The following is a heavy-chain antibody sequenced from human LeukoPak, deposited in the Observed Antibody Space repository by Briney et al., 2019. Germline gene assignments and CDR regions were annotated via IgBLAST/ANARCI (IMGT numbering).Heavy chain of an antibody. J-gene: IGHJ3*01. CDR1: GFTFSSYS. Sequence: PGGSLRLSCAASGFTFSSYSMNWVRQAPGKGLEWVSSISSSSSYIYYADSVKGRFTISRDNAKNSLHLEMNSLRVEDTAVYYCARGNSSSKYRASDVWGQGTMVTVSS. D-gene: IGHD6-13*01. CDR2: ISSSSSYI. CDR3: ARGNSSSKYRASDV. V-gene: IGHV3-21*06.